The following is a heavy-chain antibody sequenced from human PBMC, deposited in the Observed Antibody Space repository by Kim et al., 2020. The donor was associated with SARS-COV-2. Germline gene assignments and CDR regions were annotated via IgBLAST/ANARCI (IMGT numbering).Heavy chain of an antibody. V-gene: IGHV4-39*01. Sequence: SETLSITCTVSSDSISSGSYYWGWIRQPPGKGLEWIGSIYYSGTTYYNPPLKSRVTISVDTSKNQLSLKLSYVTAADTAVYYCARHGKYDVIIIGYNPHFDYWGQGTLVTVSS. J-gene: IGHJ4*02. CDR1: SDSISSGSYY. D-gene: IGHD3-9*01. CDR2: IYYSGTT. CDR3: ARHGKYDVIIIGYNPHFDY.